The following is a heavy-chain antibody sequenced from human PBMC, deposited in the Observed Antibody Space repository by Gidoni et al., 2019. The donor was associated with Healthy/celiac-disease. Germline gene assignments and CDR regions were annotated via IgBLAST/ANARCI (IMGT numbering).Heavy chain of an antibody. Sequence: QVQLVQSGAEVKKPGASVKVSCKASGYTFTSYGISWVRQAPGQGLEWMGWISAYNGNTNYAHKLQGRVTMTTDTSTSTAYMELRSLRSDDTAVYYCARDTYYYDSSGYPAVWGQGTLVTVSS. V-gene: IGHV1-18*01. CDR2: ISAYNGNT. J-gene: IGHJ4*02. D-gene: IGHD3-22*01. CDR3: ARDTYYYDSSGYPAV. CDR1: GYTFTSYG.